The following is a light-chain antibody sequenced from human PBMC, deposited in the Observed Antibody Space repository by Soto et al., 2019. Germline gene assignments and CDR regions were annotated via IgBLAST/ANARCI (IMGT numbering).Light chain of an antibody. CDR2: AAS. Sequence: INVTQSSSSLSASLGDVDTITRRASQDSSSYLAWYQQKPGKAPTLLIYAASTLESGVPSRFSGSGSGTEFTLTISRLPPDHFATYYCQQYNSYWTCGQGTQEDMK. CDR1: QDSSSY. V-gene: IGKV1-9*01. J-gene: IGKJ1*01. CDR3: QQYNSYWT.